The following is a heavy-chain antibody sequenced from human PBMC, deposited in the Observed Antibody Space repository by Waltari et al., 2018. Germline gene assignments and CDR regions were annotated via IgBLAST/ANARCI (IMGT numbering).Heavy chain of an antibody. D-gene: IGHD6-19*01. Sequence: EVQLVESGGGLMQAGESLRLSCAVSGFTVSENYMTWVRQAPGKGREWVSIICPGGDISYAASVKGRFTISRDNSRNTLYLQMNSLRPEDTAVYFCARDPRAAVAGGAEYFQEWGQGTLVTVSS. CDR2: ICPGGDI. J-gene: IGHJ1*01. V-gene: IGHV3-53*01. CDR3: ARDPRAAVAGGAEYFQE. CDR1: GFTVSENY.